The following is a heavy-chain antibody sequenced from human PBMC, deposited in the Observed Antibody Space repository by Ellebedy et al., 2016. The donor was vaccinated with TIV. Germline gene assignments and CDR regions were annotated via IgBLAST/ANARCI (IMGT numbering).Heavy chain of an antibody. CDR2: IYWNDDK. J-gene: IGHJ6*03. Sequence: SGPTLVKPTQTLTLTCTFSGFSLSTSGVGVGWIRQPPGKALEWLALIYWNDDKRYSPSLKSRLTITKDTSKNQVVLTMTNMDPVDTATYYCAHSGPPSLSRYYYMDVWGKGTTVTVSS. V-gene: IGHV2-5*01. CDR3: AHSGPPSLSRYYYMDV. D-gene: IGHD2-2*01. CDR1: GFSLSTSGVG.